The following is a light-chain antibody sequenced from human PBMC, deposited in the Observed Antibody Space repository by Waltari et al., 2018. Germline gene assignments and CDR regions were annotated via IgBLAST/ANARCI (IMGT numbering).Light chain of an antibody. J-gene: IGKJ4*01. CDR2: WAS. Sequence: DIVMTQSPDSLTVSLGGRATLTVKSSQTIFYSSPNKNYLAWYQQKPRQPPKLLIYWASTRESGVPDRFSGTGSGTDFTLTISRLQAEDVAVYYCQQYFKTPLTFGGGTKVEIK. V-gene: IGKV4-1*01. CDR1: QTIFYSSPNKNY. CDR3: QQYFKTPLT.